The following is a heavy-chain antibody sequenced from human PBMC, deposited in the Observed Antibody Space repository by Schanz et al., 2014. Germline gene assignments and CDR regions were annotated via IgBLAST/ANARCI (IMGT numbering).Heavy chain of an antibody. D-gene: IGHD1-1*01. Sequence: QVQLVQSGAEVKKPGSSMKVSCKASGGTFSTYPINWLRQAPGQGLEWMGRIIPIHGIVNYAQRFQDRVRITADKSTSTAYMELSSLRSDDTAVYYCARGGGTEDVFDVWGQGTMXTVSS. CDR1: GGTFSTYP. CDR3: ARGGGTEDVFDV. J-gene: IGHJ3*01. CDR2: IIPIHGIV. V-gene: IGHV1-69*02.